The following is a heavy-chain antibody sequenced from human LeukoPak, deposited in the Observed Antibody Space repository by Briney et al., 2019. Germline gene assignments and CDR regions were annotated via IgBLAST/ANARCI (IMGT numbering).Heavy chain of an antibody. V-gene: IGHV3-48*01. CDR1: GFTFSSYS. J-gene: IGHJ4*02. D-gene: IGHD2-2*01. CDR3: ASDWYHAIDY. CDR2: ISSSSSTI. Sequence: PGGSLRLSRAASGFTFSSYSMNWVRQAPGKGLEWVSYISSSSSTIYYADSVKGRFTISRDNAKNSLYLQMNSLRAEDTAVYYCASDWYHAIDYWGQGALVTVSS.